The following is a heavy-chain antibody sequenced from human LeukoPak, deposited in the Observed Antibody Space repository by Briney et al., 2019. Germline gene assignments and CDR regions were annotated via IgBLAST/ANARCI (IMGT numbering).Heavy chain of an antibody. J-gene: IGHJ3*02. CDR2: IYYSVST. D-gene: IGHD2-2*01. CDR3: ARTLVVPAAPADAFDI. V-gene: IGHV4-59*01. CDR1: GGSISSYY. Sequence: PSETLSLTCTVSGGSISSYYWSWIRQPPGKGLEWIGYIYYSVSTNYNPSLKSRVTISVDTSKNQFSLKLSSVTAADTAVYYCARTLVVPAAPADAFDIWGQGTMVTVSS.